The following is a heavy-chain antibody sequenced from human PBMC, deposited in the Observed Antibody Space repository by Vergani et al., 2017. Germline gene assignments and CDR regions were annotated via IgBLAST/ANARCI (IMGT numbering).Heavy chain of an antibody. CDR3: ARGLLQCSSTSCYYY. CDR1: GFTFDDYA. J-gene: IGHJ4*02. V-gene: IGHV3-9*01. D-gene: IGHD2-2*01. CDR2: ISWNSGSI. Sequence: EVQLVESGGGLVQPGRSLRLSCAASGFTFDDYAMHWVRQAPGKGLEWVSGISWNSGSIGYADSVKGRFTISRDNAKNSLYLQMNSLRAEDTAVYYCARGLLQCSSTSCYYYWGQGTLVTVSS.